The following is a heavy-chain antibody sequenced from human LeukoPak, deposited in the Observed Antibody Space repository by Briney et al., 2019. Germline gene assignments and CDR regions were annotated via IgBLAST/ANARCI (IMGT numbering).Heavy chain of an antibody. J-gene: IGHJ6*04. Sequence: PSETLSLTCTVSGASINTYYWSWFRQPAGKGLEWIGRIHASGSTYYNPSLKSRVSMSIDMSKNQFSLRLNSVTAADTAVFYCARGIGSRIWGTGTTVIVSS. CDR2: IHASGST. CDR1: GASINTYY. V-gene: IGHV4-4*07. CDR3: ARGIGSRI. D-gene: IGHD1-26*01.